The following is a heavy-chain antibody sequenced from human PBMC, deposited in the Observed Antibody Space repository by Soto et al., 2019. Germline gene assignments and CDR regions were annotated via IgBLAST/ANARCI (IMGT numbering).Heavy chain of an antibody. Sequence: SVKVSCKASGDTFTTYDINWVRQATGHGLEWMGWINPNSGNIGYAQRFQGRVTMTRDTAIRTAYMEVSSLRSDDTAVYYCARGRASGSYYLLDYWGQRTLVTVSS. CDR2: INPNSGNI. CDR3: ARGRASGSYYLLDY. J-gene: IGHJ4*02. CDR1: GDTFTTYD. D-gene: IGHD3-10*01. V-gene: IGHV1-8*01.